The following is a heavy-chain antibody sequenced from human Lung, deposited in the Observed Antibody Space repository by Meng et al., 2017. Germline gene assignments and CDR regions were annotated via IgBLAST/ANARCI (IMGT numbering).Heavy chain of an antibody. CDR2: ISYDGSKQ. D-gene: IGHD2-2*02. Sequence: QGQLVWCGEGPVTPWRSLRLSCAASGFTFSRNAMHWVRQARGKGLEWVAAISYDGSKQHYADSVKGRFTISRDNSENTLYLQMNSLRAEDTAVYYCTIYTTGHMWGQGTMVTVSS. CDR3: TIYTTGHM. J-gene: IGHJ3*02. V-gene: IGHV3-30*01. CDR1: GFTFSRNA.